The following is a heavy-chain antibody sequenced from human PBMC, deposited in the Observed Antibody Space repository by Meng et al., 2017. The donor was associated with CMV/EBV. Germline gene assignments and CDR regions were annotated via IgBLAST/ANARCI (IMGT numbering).Heavy chain of an antibody. V-gene: IGHV1-69*02. J-gene: IGHJ4*02. Sequence: KASVATFINYIISWVRPALGQGLEWLGRLIPILGVTKHAQKFQGRVTVTADKSTSTAYMELSSLRSEDTAMYYCTTGPTDLSYFDHWGQGTLVTVSS. CDR3: TTGPTDLSYFDH. CDR2: LIPILGVT. CDR1: VATFINYI. D-gene: IGHD5/OR15-5a*01.